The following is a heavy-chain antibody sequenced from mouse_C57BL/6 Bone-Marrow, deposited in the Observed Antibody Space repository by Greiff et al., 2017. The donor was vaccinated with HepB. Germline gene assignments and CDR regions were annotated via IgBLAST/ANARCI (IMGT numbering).Heavy chain of an antibody. CDR2: INPNNGGT. CDR1: GYTFTDYY. V-gene: IGHV1-26*01. D-gene: IGHD1-2*01. CDR3: APLLRSPYYFDY. J-gene: IGHJ2*01. Sequence: VQLQQSGPELVKPGASVKISCKASGYTFTDYYMNWVKQSHGKSLEWIGDINPNNGGTSYNQKFKGKATLTVDKSSSTAYMELRSLTSEDSAVYYCAPLLRSPYYFDYWGQGTTLTVSS.